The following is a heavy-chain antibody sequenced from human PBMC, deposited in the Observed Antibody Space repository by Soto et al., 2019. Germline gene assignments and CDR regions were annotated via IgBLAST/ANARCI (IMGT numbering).Heavy chain of an antibody. CDR3: AKAFMVRGVTYGMDV. Sequence: GGSLRLSCAASGFTFSSYGMHWVRQAPGKGPEWVAVISYDGSNKYYADSVKGRFTISRDNSKNTLYLQMNSLRAEDTAVYYCAKAFMVRGVTYGMDVWGQGTTVTVSS. J-gene: IGHJ6*02. CDR2: ISYDGSNK. V-gene: IGHV3-30*18. D-gene: IGHD3-10*01. CDR1: GFTFSSYG.